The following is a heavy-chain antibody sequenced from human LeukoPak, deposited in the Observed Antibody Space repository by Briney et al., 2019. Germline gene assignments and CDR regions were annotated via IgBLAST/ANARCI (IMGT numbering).Heavy chain of an antibody. D-gene: IGHD2-8*01. CDR1: GFGFSDSY. CDR2: ISGSGSDI. Sequence: GGPLRLSCVVSGFGFSDSYMTWIRQTPGKGLEWLAYISGSGSDIYYADSVKGRFTISRDNAKNSLYLQMNSLRPDDTALYYCSTDPRLLIYWGHGTLVTVSA. CDR3: STDPRLLIY. J-gene: IGHJ4*01. V-gene: IGHV3-11*01.